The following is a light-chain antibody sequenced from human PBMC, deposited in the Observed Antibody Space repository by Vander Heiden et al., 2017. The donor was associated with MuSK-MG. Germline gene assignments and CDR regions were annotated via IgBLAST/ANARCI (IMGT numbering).Light chain of an antibody. J-gene: IGKJ5*01. CDR1: QTVTRY. Sequence: EIVLTQSPATLSLSPGERATLSCRASQTVTRYIAWYQQKPGQAPRLLIYDASNRATGIPARFSGSGSGTDFTLTISSLDPEDFAVYYCQQRNYWPMTFGQWTRLEIK. CDR2: DAS. V-gene: IGKV3-11*01. CDR3: QQRNYWPMT.